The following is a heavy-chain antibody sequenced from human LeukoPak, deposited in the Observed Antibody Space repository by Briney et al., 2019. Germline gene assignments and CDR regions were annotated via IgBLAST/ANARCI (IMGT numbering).Heavy chain of an antibody. D-gene: IGHD3-16*01. V-gene: IGHV4-4*07. CDR1: GYSISSGYY. CDR2: IYTSGST. Sequence: PSETLSLTCTVSGYSISSGYYWSWIRQPAGKGLEWIGRIYTSGSTNYNPSLKSRVTMSVDTSKNQFSLKLSSVTAADTAVYYCARGVPFMNLDYWGQGTLVTVSS. J-gene: IGHJ4*02. CDR3: ARGVPFMNLDY.